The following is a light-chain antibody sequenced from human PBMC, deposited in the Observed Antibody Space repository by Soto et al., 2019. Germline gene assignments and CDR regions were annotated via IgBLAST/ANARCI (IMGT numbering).Light chain of an antibody. J-gene: IGKJ2*01. CDR2: GAS. Sequence: EIVMTQSPATLSVSPGERATVPCRASQSVSNNLAWYQQKAGQAPRLLIYGASTRATGIPARFSGSGYETEFTLTISSLQSEDFAVYYCQQFGSSPYTFGQGTKVDIK. V-gene: IGKV3-15*01. CDR3: QQFGSSPYT. CDR1: QSVSNN.